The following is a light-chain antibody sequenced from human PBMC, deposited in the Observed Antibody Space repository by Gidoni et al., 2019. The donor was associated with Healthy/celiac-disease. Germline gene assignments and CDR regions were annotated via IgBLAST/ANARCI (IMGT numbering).Light chain of an antibody. CDR3: QQYGSSPHT. V-gene: IGKV3-20*01. CDR1: QSVSSSY. CDR2: GAS. Sequence: EIALTRSPGTLSLSPGERATLSCRASQSVSSSYLAWYQQKPGQPPSLLIDGASSRATGIPDRFSGSGSGTDFTLTISRLEHEDFAVYYCQQYGSSPHTFGQGTKLEIK. J-gene: IGKJ2*01.